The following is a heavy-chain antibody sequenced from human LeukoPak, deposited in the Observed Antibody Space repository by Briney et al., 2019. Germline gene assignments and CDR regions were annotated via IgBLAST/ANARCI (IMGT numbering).Heavy chain of an antibody. CDR3: ARGYCSGGSCYDRGDYFDY. CDR2: IIPILGIA. V-gene: IGHV1-69*04. Sequence: GSSVKVSCKASGGTFSSYAISWVRQAPGQGLEWMGRIIPILGIANYAQKFQGRVTITADKSTSTAYMELSSLRSEDTAVYYCARGYCSGGSCYDRGDYFDYWGQGMLVTVSS. D-gene: IGHD2-15*01. CDR1: GGTFSSYA. J-gene: IGHJ4*02.